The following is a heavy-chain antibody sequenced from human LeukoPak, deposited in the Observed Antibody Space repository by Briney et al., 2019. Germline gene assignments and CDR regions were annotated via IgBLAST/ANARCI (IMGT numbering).Heavy chain of an antibody. CDR2: IYPGDSDA. D-gene: IGHD1-26*01. V-gene: IGHV5-51*01. Sequence: GESLKISCKGSGYSFNSYWIGWVRQMPGKGLKWMGIIYPGDSDARYSPSFQGQVTISADKSISTAYLQWSSLKASDTAMYYCARRRDLYSGSYYPFDYWGQGTLVAVSS. J-gene: IGHJ4*02. CDR3: ARRRDLYSGSYYPFDY. CDR1: GYSFNSYW.